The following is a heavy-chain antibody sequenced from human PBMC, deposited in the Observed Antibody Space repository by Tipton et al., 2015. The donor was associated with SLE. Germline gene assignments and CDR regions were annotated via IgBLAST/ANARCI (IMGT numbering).Heavy chain of an antibody. V-gene: IGHV4-61*02. J-gene: IGHJ6*03. CDR2: IYTSGST. CDR1: GDSINSGSYY. D-gene: IGHD3-9*01. CDR3: ARGVEGYYDILTGYYNDYYYYMDV. Sequence: TLSLTCSVSGDSINSGSYYWTWIRQPAGKGLEWIGRIYTSGSTNYNPSLKSRVTISLDTSKSQFSLRLTSVTAADTAVYYCARGVEGYYDILTGYYNDYYYYMDVWGKGTTVTVSS.